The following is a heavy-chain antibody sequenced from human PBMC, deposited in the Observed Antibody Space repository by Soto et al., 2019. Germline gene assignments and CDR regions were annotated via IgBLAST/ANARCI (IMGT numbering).Heavy chain of an antibody. D-gene: IGHD3-10*01. CDR1: GFTFSSYG. CDR3: ANSARDGSPGDFDY. CDR2: IWYDGSNK. J-gene: IGHJ4*02. Sequence: QVQLVESGGGVVQPGRSLRLSCAASGFTFSSYGMHWVRQAPGKGLEWVAVIWYDGSNKYYADSVKGRFTISRDNSKNTLYLQMNSLRAEDTAVYYCANSARDGSPGDFDYWGQGTLVTVSS. V-gene: IGHV3-33*06.